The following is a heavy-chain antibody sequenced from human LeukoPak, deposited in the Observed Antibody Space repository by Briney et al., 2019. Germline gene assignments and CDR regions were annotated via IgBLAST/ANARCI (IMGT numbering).Heavy chain of an antibody. CDR2: INHSGST. Sequence: SETLSLTCAVYGGSFSGYYWSWIRQLPGKGLEWIGEINHSGSTNYNPSLKSRVTISVDTSKNQFSLKLSPVTAADTAVYYCARGLGYCSSTSCYWHYFDYWGQGTLVTVSS. D-gene: IGHD2-2*01. CDR3: ARGLGYCSSTSCYWHYFDY. CDR1: GGSFSGYY. V-gene: IGHV4-34*01. J-gene: IGHJ4*02.